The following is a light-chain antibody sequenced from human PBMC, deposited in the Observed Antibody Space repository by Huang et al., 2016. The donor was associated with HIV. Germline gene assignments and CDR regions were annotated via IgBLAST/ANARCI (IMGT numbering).Light chain of an antibody. V-gene: IGKV3-11*01. Sequence: EIVLTQSPATLSLSPGERATLSCRASQSVGSYLDWYQQKPGQAPRRILFDASNRDTGVSARFSGGVSETDFTLTISSLEPEDVAVYFCQQRSHWMTFGQGTRLEIK. CDR1: QSVGSY. J-gene: IGKJ5*01. CDR2: DAS. CDR3: QQRSHWMT.